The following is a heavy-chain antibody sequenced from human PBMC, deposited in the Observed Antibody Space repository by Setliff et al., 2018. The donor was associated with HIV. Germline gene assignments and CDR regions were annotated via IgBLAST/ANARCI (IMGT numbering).Heavy chain of an antibody. CDR3: ARVVKGYNWNYFDY. Sequence: SETLSLTCTVSGDSISSSTYYWGWIRQPPGRGLEWIGSIFYTGFTYYSPSLESRVTMSVDTSKNQFSLRVRSVTAADTAVYYCARVVKGYNWNYFDYWGQGTL. CDR2: IFYTGFT. V-gene: IGHV4-39*07. D-gene: IGHD1-20*01. CDR1: GDSISSSTYY. J-gene: IGHJ4*02.